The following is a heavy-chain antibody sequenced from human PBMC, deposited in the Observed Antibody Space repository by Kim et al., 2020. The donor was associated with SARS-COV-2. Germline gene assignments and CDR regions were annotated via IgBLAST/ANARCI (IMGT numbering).Heavy chain of an antibody. CDR3: ARELRVGDYYYYGMDV. J-gene: IGHJ6*02. Sequence: YYVESGKGRFTISRDNAKNSLYLQMNSLRAEDTAVYYCARELRVGDYYYYGMDVWGQGTTVTVSS. V-gene: IGHV3-7*03. D-gene: IGHD3-16*01.